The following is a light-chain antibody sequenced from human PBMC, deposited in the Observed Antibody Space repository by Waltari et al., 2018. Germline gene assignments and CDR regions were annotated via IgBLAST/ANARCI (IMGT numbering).Light chain of an antibody. CDR3: YSTDISGTHSV. V-gene: IGLV3-10*01. Sequence: SYELTQSPSVSVSPGQTAKITCSGDALPKKYAYWYQQKSGQATVQVIYENDKRHSGIRERFSGSSSGTVATLTSSGAQVDDEAVYYCYSTDISGTHSVFGSGTKVSVL. CDR2: END. CDR1: ALPKKY. J-gene: IGLJ1*01.